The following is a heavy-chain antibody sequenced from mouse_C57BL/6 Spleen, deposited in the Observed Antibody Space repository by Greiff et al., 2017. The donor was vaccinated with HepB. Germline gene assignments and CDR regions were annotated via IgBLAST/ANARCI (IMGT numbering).Heavy chain of an antibody. CDR2: INPGSGGT. D-gene: IGHD3-2*02. V-gene: IGHV1-54*01. Sequence: QVQLQQSGAELVRPGTSVKVSCKASGYAFTNYLIEWVKQRPGQGLEWIGVINPGSGGTNYNEKFKGKATLTADKSSSTAYMQLSSLTSEDSAVYFCARGRTLRLYAMDYWGQGTSVTVSS. J-gene: IGHJ4*01. CDR3: ARGRTLRLYAMDY. CDR1: GYAFTNYL.